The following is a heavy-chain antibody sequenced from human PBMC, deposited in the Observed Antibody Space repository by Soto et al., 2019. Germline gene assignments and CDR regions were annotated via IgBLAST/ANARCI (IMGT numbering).Heavy chain of an antibody. D-gene: IGHD4-4*01. J-gene: IGHJ6*02. V-gene: IGHV3-33*01. Sequence: QVQLVESGGGVVQPGRSLRLSCAASGFTFSSYGMHWVRQAPGKGLEWVAVIWYDGSNKYYADSVKGRFTISRDNSKNTLYLQMNSLRAEDTAVYYCARERFTVTTFYDYYYYGMDVWGQGTTVTVSS. CDR2: IWYDGSNK. CDR3: ARERFTVTTFYDYYYYGMDV. CDR1: GFTFSSYG.